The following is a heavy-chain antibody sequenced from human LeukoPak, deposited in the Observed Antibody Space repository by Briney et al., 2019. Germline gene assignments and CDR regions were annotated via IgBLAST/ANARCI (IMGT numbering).Heavy chain of an antibody. J-gene: IGHJ4*02. V-gene: IGHV4-4*02. D-gene: IGHD1-26*01. CDR2: IWQNEQT. CDR1: GDSINSVNW. Sequence: SETLSLTCAVSGDSINSVNWRSWVRQPPGKGLEWIGEIWQNEQTNYNPSLKSRVTISMDKSKNQFSLRLSSVTAADTAVYYCAGEPPGSYIGYWGQGTLVTVSS. CDR3: AGEPPGSYIGY.